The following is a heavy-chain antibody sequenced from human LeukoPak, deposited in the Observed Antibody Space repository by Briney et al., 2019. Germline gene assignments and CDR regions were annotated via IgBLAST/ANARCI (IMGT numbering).Heavy chain of an antibody. J-gene: IGHJ3*01. CDR1: GVAFESFA. Sequence: PGRSLRLSCVASGVAFESFAMRWVRQVPGKGLEWISALTSNSARTLYADSVKGRFTISRDNAKNTLFLQMNSLTVEDTAFYYCAKGLGVQSVIVDALDGWGRGTMVTVSS. CDR2: LTSNSART. V-gene: IGHV3-9*01. CDR3: AKGLGVQSVIVDALDG. D-gene: IGHD1-26*01.